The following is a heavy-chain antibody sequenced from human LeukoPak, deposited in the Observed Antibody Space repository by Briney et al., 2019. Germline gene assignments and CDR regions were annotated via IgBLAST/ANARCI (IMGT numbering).Heavy chain of an antibody. CDR1: GGSISRSNYY. CDR2: IHYSGST. J-gene: IGHJ4*02. Sequence: SETLSLTCTVSGGSISRSNYYWGWIRQPPGKGLEWVGSIHYSGSTYYNPSLKSRVTISVDTSKNQFSLRLTSVTAADTAVYYCAREDRYCSGGSCYSWGQGTLVTVSS. CDR3: AREDRYCSGGSCYS. V-gene: IGHV4-39*07. D-gene: IGHD2-15*01.